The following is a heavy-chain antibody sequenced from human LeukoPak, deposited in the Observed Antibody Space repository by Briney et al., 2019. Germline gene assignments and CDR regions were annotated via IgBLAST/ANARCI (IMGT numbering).Heavy chain of an antibody. V-gene: IGHV3-23*01. CDR2: ISATDGGT. Sequence: GGSLRLSCAASEFTFTNYALSWVRQAPGKGLEWVSTISATDGGTFYADSVRGRFTISRDNSKNTLYLQMNSLRAEDTAVYYCARGKPPNWFDPWGQGTLVTVSS. J-gene: IGHJ5*02. CDR3: ARGKPPNWFDP. CDR1: EFTFTNYA.